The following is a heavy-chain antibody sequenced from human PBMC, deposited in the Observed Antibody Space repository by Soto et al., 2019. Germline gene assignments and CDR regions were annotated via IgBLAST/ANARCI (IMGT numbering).Heavy chain of an antibody. J-gene: IGHJ6*03. CDR1: GGSISRWD. CDR3: TTSTITVTNYYYYYIDV. Sequence: SLACPVCGGSISRWDWSCIRQPPGKGLEWTGYIYYSGSTNYNPSLKSRVTISVDTSRNQFSLKLSSVTAADTAVYYCTTSTITVTNYYYYYIDVWGKGTTVTV. V-gene: IGHV4-59*01. CDR2: IYYSGST. D-gene: IGHD4-4*01.